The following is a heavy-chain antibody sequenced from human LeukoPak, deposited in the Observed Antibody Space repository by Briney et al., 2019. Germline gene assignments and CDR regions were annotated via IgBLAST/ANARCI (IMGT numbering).Heavy chain of an antibody. CDR1: GGSIGSGSYY. CDR3: ARWGAGDY. D-gene: IGHD3-16*01. CDR2: IYTSGST. V-gene: IGHV4-61*02. Sequence: SETLSLTCTVSGGSIGSGSYYLSWIRQPAGKGLEWIGRIYTSGSTNYNPSLKSRVTISVDTSKNQFSLKLSSVTAADTAVYYCARWGAGDYWGQGTLVTVSS. J-gene: IGHJ4*02.